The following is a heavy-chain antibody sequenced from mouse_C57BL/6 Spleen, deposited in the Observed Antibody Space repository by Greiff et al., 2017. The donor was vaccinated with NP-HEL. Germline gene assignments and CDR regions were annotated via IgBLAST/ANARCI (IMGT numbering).Heavy chain of an antibody. D-gene: IGHD3-2*02. J-gene: IGHJ2*01. V-gene: IGHV12-3*01. Sequence: VQLQESGPGLVKPSQSLFLTCSITGFPITSGYYWIWIRQSPGKPLEWMGYITHSGETFYNPSLQSPISITRETSKNQFFLQLNSVTTEDTAMYYCAGEEDSSGYPHYFDYWGQGTTLTVSS. CDR1: GFPITSGYY. CDR3: AGEEDSSGYPHYFDY. CDR2: ITHSGET.